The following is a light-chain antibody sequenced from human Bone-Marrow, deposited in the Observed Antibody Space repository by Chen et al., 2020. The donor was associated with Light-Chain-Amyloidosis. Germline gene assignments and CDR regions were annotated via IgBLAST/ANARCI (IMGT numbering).Light chain of an antibody. Sequence: EIVLTQSPGTLSLSPGERATLSCRASQSVSSSYLAWYQQKPGQAPRLLIYGAFNRATGIPDRFSGSGSGTDFTLTISRLEPEYFAVYYCQQYGSSPTFGQGTKLEIK. J-gene: IGKJ2*01. CDR1: QSVSSSY. V-gene: IGKV3-20*01. CDR3: QQYGSSPT. CDR2: GAF.